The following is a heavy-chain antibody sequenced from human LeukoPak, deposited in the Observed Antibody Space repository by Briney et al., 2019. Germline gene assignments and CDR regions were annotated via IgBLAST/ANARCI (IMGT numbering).Heavy chain of an antibody. CDR3: VIGVGWQPDY. Sequence: SETLSLTCTLFGDSVTGYYLNWVRQPPGGRLEWSWHIYKIGRTNYNPPLKSRLTISADTSKNQCSLKLRSVTAADTAVYYCVIGVGWQPDYWGQGALVTVSS. V-gene: IGHV4-59*02. J-gene: IGHJ4*02. D-gene: IGHD2-15*01. CDR1: GDSVTGYY. CDR2: IYKIGRT.